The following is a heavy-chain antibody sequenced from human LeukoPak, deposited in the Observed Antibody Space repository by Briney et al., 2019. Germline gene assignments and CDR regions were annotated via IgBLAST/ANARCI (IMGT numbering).Heavy chain of an antibody. Sequence: PGGSLRLSCAASGFTFSDYAMSWVCQAPGKGLEWVSVLSGPSLMTYYADSVKGRFTISRDNSKNTLYLQMNSLRAEDTAVYYCAGLPDTAMATGYYYYMDVWGKGTTVTVSS. V-gene: IGHV3-23*01. CDR1: GFTFSDYA. J-gene: IGHJ6*03. CDR3: AGLPDTAMATGYYYYMDV. CDR2: LSGPSLMT. D-gene: IGHD5-18*01.